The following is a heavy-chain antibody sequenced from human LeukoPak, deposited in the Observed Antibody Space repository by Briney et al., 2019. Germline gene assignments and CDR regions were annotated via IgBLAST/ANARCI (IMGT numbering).Heavy chain of an antibody. CDR3: ARDHYYDSSGFSPVEY. CDR1: GYTFTSYG. V-gene: IGHV1-18*01. D-gene: IGHD3-22*01. CDR2: ISAYNGNT. J-gene: IGHJ4*02. Sequence: ASVKVSCKASGYTFTSYGISWVRQAPGQGLEWMGWISAYNGNTNYAQKLQGRVTMTTDTSTSTAYMELRSLRSDDTAVYYCARDHYYDSSGFSPVEYGGRGPLVTVSS.